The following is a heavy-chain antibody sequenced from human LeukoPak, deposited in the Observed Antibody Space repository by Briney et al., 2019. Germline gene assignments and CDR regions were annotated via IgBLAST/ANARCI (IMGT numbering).Heavy chain of an antibody. Sequence: SETLSLTCTVSGGSISSYYWSWIRQPPGKGLEWIGYIYYSGSTNYNPSLKSRVTISVDTSKNQFSLKLSSVTAADTAVYYCARESRDGYNQFDYWGQGTLVTVSS. CDR3: ARESRDGYNQFDY. CDR2: IYYSGST. D-gene: IGHD5-24*01. J-gene: IGHJ4*02. V-gene: IGHV4-59*01. CDR1: GGSISSYY.